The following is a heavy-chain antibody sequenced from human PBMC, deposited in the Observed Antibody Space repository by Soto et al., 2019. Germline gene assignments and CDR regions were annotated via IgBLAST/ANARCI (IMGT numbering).Heavy chain of an antibody. J-gene: IGHJ5*02. CDR2: IDDSGNT. CDR1: GASISSGAYY. V-gene: IGHV4-31*03. CDR3: ASHPSGEPWFDP. Sequence: QVQLQESGPGLVKPSQTLSLTCTVSGASISSGAYYWSWIRQHPGKGLEWIGHIDDSGNTYYNPSLKSRLSTSADTAKHHSPPRLTAVSAADTAVYYFASHPSGEPWFDPWGQRTPVTVSS.